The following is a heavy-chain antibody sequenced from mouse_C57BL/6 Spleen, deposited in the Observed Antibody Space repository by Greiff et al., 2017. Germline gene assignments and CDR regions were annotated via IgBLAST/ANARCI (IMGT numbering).Heavy chain of an antibody. V-gene: IGHV1-69*01. CDR3: ARRYGSSYDY. CDR2: IDPSDSYT. CDR1: GYTFTSYW. J-gene: IGHJ2*01. Sequence: QVQLQQPGAELVMPGASVKLSCKASGYTFTSYWMHWVKQRPGQGLEWIGEIDPSDSYTNYNQKFKGKSTLTVDKSSSTAYMQLSSLTSEDSAVYYCARRYGSSYDYGGQGTTLTVSS. D-gene: IGHD1-1*01.